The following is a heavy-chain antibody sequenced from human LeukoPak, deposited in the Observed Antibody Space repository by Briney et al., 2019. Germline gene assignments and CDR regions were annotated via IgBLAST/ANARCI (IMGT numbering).Heavy chain of an antibody. Sequence: AGSLRLSCAASGFTFSSYWMHWVRQAPGKGLVWVSRINSDGSSNSYADSVKGRITISSANAKNPLYLQMNSRRAEDTAVYYCAREGRYYDSRGYYRSGFDYWGQGTLVTVSS. J-gene: IGHJ4*02. D-gene: IGHD3-22*01. CDR3: AREGRYYDSRGYYRSGFDY. CDR2: INSDGSSN. CDR1: GFTFSSYW. V-gene: IGHV3-74*01.